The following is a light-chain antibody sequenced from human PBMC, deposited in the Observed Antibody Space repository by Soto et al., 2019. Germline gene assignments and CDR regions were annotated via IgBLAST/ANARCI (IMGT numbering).Light chain of an antibody. CDR1: QSVSSSY. V-gene: IGKV3-20*01. CDR3: QQYGSSSWT. Sequence: EIVLTQSPGTLSLSPGERATLSCRASQSVSSSYLAWYQQKPGQAPRLLIYGASSRATGIPDRFSGSGSETDFTLTISRLDPEDFAVYYCQQYGSSSWTFGQGTKVEIK. CDR2: GAS. J-gene: IGKJ1*01.